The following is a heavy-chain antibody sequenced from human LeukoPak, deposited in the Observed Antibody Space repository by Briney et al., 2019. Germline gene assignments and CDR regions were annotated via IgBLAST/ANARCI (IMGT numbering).Heavy chain of an antibody. Sequence: PGRSLRLSCAASGFTFSIYGMHWVRQAPGKGLEWVAFIWYDGGSKYYADSVKGRFTISRDNSKNTLYLEVNSLRAEDTAVYYCAKDGDTAMVFDYWGQGTLVTVSS. D-gene: IGHD5-18*01. J-gene: IGHJ4*02. CDR2: IWYDGGSK. V-gene: IGHV3-33*06. CDR3: AKDGDTAMVFDY. CDR1: GFTFSIYG.